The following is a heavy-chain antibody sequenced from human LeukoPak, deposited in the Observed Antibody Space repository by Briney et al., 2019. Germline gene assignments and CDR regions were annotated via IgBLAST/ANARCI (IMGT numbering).Heavy chain of an antibody. CDR3: ARDKDWAFDY. D-gene: IGHD3/OR15-3a*01. CDR2: ISYDGSNK. CDR1: GFTFSSYA. Sequence: GGSLRLSCAASGFTFSSYAMHWVRQAPGKGLEWVAVISYDGSNKYYADSVKGRFTISRDDAKNSLFLQMNSLRVEDTAVYYCARDKDWAFDYWGQGTLVTVS. V-gene: IGHV3-30-3*01. J-gene: IGHJ4*02.